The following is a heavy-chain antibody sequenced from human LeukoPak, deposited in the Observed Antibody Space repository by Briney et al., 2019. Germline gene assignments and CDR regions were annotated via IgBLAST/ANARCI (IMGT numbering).Heavy chain of an antibody. CDR3: ARDNSINYCSGSYNRIYCMDV. CDR1: GFTFSSYS. D-gene: IGHD3-10*01. Sequence: GGSLRLSCAASGFTFSSYSMNWVRQAPGKGLEWVSAISSSSSYLYYADAVKGRFTISRDNAKSSLYLQMNSLRAEVTAVYYCARDNSINYCSGSYNRIYCMDVWGQGTTVTVSS. J-gene: IGHJ6*02. CDR2: ISSSSSYL. V-gene: IGHV3-21*01.